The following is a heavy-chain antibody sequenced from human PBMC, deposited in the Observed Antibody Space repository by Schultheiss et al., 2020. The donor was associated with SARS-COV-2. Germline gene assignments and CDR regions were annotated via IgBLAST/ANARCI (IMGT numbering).Heavy chain of an antibody. Sequence: GSLRLSCTVSGGSISSYYWSWIRQHPGKGLEWIGSIYYSGSTYYNPSLKSRVTISVDTSKNQFSLRLSSVTAADTAVYYCAREYQLLSYCYFDLWGRGTLVTVSS. CDR1: GGSISSYY. V-gene: IGHV4-39*07. D-gene: IGHD2-2*01. CDR2: IYYSGST. CDR3: AREYQLLSYCYFDL. J-gene: IGHJ2*01.